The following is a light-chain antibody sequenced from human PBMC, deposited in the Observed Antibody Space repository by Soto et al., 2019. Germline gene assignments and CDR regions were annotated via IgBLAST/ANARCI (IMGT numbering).Light chain of an antibody. Sequence: IVSTQPPGTLTLSPGESPTPSCRASQSVTNNYLAWYQQKPSQAPRLLIFGASSRAAGIPDRFSGSGSGTDFTLAIGRLGPEDFAVYYCQQYGRSPWTFGQGTKVDIK. CDR3: QQYGRSPWT. CDR1: QSVTNNY. V-gene: IGKV3-20*01. CDR2: GAS. J-gene: IGKJ1*01.